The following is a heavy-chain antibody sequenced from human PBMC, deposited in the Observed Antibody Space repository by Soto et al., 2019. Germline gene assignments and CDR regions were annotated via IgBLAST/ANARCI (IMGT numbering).Heavy chain of an antibody. V-gene: IGHV4-59*01. CDR2: IYYSGST. CDR1: GGAISSYY. Sequence: QVQLQESGPGLVKPSETLSLTCTVSGGAISSYYWSWIRQPPGKGLEWIGYIYYSGSTNYNPSLKSRVTISVDTSKNQFSLKLSSVTAADTAVYYCARDSLPDYWGQGTLVTVSS. J-gene: IGHJ4*02. CDR3: ARDSLPDY.